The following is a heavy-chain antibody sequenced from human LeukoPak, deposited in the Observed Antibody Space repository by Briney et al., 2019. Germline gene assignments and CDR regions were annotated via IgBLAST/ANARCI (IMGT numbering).Heavy chain of an antibody. J-gene: IGHJ4*02. V-gene: IGHV3-9*01. CDR1: GFTFDDYA. D-gene: IGHD6-19*01. CDR3: AKDDSPNSSGWYGVFDY. CDR2: ISWNSGSI. Sequence: GGSLRLSCAASGFTFDDYAMHWVRQAPGKGLEWVSGISWNSGSIGYADSVKGRFNISRDNAKNSLYLQMNSLRAEDTALYYCAKDDSPNSSGWYGVFDYWGQGTLVTVSS.